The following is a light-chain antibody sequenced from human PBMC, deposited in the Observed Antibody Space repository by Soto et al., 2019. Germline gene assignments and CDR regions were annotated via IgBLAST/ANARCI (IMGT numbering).Light chain of an antibody. CDR2: KVS. CDR3: MQGTHWLT. J-gene: IGKJ4*01. Sequence: VMTQSPLSLPVTLGQPASISCRSSQSLVHSDGNTYLNWFQQRPGQSPRRLIYKVSNRDSGVPDRFSGSGSGTDFTLKISRVEAEDVGVYYCMQGTHWLTFGGGTKVAIK. CDR1: QSLVHSDGNTY. V-gene: IGKV2-30*02.